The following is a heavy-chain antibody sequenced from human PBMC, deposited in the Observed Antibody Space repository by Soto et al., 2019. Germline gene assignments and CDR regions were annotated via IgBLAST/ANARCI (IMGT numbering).Heavy chain of an antibody. Sequence: QVQLVQSGAEVKKPGSSVRVSCKAPGGTISSYALSWVRQAPGQGLEWMGGIIPIFGTAKYAQKFQGRVTITADESTSTGYMELSSLRSEDTAVYYCARSQGGSSSLDIYYYYYYGMDVWGQGTTVTVSS. V-gene: IGHV1-69*01. CDR3: ARSQGGSSSLDIYYYYYYGMDV. CDR1: GGTISSYA. D-gene: IGHD2-15*01. CDR2: IIPIFGTA. J-gene: IGHJ6*02.